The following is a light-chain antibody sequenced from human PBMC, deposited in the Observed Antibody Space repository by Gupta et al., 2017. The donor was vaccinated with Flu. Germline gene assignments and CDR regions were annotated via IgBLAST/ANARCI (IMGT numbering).Light chain of an antibody. CDR3: GTWENSRTTNWL. CDR2: ESN. CDR1: SSNIGNNY. Sequence: QSVLTQPPSVSAAPGQKVTISCSGRSSNIGNNYVSWYQHLPGTAPKLLIYESNKRPSGMPDRCSGSKSGTSATLGITGLQTGEEADYYCGTWENSRTTNWLFGGGTKLTVL. V-gene: IGLV1-51*02. J-gene: IGLJ3*02.